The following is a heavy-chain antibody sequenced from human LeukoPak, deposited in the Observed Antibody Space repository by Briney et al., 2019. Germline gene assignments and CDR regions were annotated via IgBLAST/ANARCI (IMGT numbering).Heavy chain of an antibody. D-gene: IGHD6-13*01. V-gene: IGHV3-21*01. CDR1: GFTFSSYS. J-gene: IGHJ3*02. CDR3: ASGSGYSSSWYPNAFDI. Sequence: GGSLRLSCAASGFTFSSYSMNWVRQAPGKGLEWVSSISSSSSYIYYADSVKGRFTISRDNATNSLYLQMNSLRAEDTAVYYCASGSGYSSSWYPNAFDIWGQGTMVTVSS. CDR2: ISSSSSYI.